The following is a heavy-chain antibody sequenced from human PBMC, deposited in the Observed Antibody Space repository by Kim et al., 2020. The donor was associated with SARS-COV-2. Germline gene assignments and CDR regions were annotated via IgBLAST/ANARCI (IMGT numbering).Heavy chain of an antibody. CDR1: GYTFTSYA. Sequence: ASVKVSCKASGYTFTSYAMHWVRQAPGQRLEWMGWINAGNGNTKYSQKFQGRVTITRDTSASTAYMELSSLRSEDTAVYYCARAPGSSSWGNWFDPWGQGTLVTVSS. J-gene: IGHJ5*02. CDR2: INAGNGNT. D-gene: IGHD6-13*01. CDR3: ARAPGSSSWGNWFDP. V-gene: IGHV1-3*01.